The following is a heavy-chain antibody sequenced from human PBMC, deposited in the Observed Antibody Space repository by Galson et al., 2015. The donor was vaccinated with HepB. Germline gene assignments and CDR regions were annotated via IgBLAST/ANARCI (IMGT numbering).Heavy chain of an antibody. CDR2: TFYSGSA. D-gene: IGHD2-15*01. J-gene: IGHJ4*02. Sequence: ATLSLTCTVSGVSIRSYYWSWIRQPPGKGLEWIGYTFYSGSAKYNPSLKSRVTISIDTSKNQFSLKLTSVTAADTAIYYCAGFPGGGGHAFDYWGQGSLVRVSS. V-gene: IGHV4-59*01. CDR3: AGFPGGGGHAFDY. CDR1: GVSIRSYY.